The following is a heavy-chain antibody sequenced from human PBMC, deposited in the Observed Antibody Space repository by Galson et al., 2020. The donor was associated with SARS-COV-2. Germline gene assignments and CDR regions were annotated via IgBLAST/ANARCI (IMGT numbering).Heavy chain of an antibody. D-gene: IGHD3-22*01. CDR2: INPNSGDT. J-gene: IGHJ4*02. CDR1: GFTFTGYY. Sequence: ASVKVSCKASGFTFTGYYIHWVRQAPGQGLEWMGWINPNSGDTDYAQKFQGRVTMTRDTSISTAYMVLSRLRSDDTAVYYCAREDDSSGYHFDYWGQGTLVTVSS. CDR3: AREDDSSGYHFDY. V-gene: IGHV1-2*02.